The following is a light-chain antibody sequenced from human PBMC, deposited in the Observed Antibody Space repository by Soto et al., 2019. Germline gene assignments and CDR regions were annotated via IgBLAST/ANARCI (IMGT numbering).Light chain of an antibody. V-gene: IGKV3-15*01. CDR1: QSVSSY. CDR3: HQYNTWPFFT. Sequence: EIVMTQSPATLSVSPGERVTLSCRASQSVSSYLAWYQQKPGQPPRLLIYDASTRATGIPARFSGSGSGTEFTLTVTSLQSKDFAIYYCHQYNTWPFFTFGPWTRVDI. J-gene: IGKJ3*01. CDR2: DAS.